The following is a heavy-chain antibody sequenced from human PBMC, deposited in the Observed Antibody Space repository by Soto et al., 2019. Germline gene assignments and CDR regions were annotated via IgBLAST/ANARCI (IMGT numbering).Heavy chain of an antibody. CDR1: GSSFTDDY. D-gene: IGHD3-3*01. V-gene: IGHV3-72*01. J-gene: IGHJ4*02. CDR3: VHDFFGMND. Sequence: PGGSLRLSCAASGSSFTDDYMDWVRQTPGKGLEWVGRSRNKANTYSTEYAASVKGRFSISRDNSKNSLYLQMNSLKTEDTATYYCVHDFFGMNDWGRGTLVTVSS. CDR2: SRNKANTYST.